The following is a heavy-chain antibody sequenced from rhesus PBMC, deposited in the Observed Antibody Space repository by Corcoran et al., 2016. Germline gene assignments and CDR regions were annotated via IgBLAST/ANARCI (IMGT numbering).Heavy chain of an antibody. V-gene: IGHV4-169*01. D-gene: IGHD2-39*02. CDR2: IYGSGSST. J-gene: IGHJ4*01. CDR1: GGSISSSY. Sequence: QLQLQESGPGLVKPSETLSVTCAVSGGSISSSYWSWIRQAPGEGLEWIGYIYGSGSSTNYNPSLKSRVTLSVDTSKNQLSLKLSSVTTADTAVYYCARSSGGVLYFDYWGQGVLVTVSS. CDR3: ARSSGGVLYFDY.